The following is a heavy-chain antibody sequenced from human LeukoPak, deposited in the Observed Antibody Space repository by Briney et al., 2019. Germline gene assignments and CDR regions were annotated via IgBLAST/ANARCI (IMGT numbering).Heavy chain of an antibody. D-gene: IGHD6-13*01. CDR3: ARDLGIAAAGTSYGY. V-gene: IGHV1-2*04. Sequence: ASVKVSCKASGYTFTGYYMHWVRQAPGQGLEWMGWINPNSGGTNYAQKFQGWVTMTRDTSISTAYMELSRLRSDDTAVYYCARDLGIAAAGTSYGYWGQGTLVTVSS. CDR2: INPNSGGT. CDR1: GYTFTGYY. J-gene: IGHJ4*02.